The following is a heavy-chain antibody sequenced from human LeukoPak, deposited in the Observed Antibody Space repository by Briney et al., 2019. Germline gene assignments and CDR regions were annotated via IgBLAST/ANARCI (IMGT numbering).Heavy chain of an antibody. Sequence: PSETLSLTCTVSGGSISDSYWTWIRQPPGTGLEWIGYISYSGSTYYNPSLKSRVTISVDTSKNQFSLKLSSVTAADTAVYYCARGVVTPFDFDYWGQGTLVTVSS. CDR3: ARGVVTPFDFDY. CDR2: ISYSGST. D-gene: IGHD3-3*01. CDR1: GGSISDSY. J-gene: IGHJ4*02. V-gene: IGHV4-59*12.